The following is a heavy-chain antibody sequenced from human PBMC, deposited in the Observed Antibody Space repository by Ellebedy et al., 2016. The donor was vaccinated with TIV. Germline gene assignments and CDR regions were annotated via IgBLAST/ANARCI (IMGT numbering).Heavy chain of an antibody. D-gene: IGHD2-15*01. J-gene: IGHJ4*02. Sequence: MPSETLSLTCGVSGGSFSGYYWTWIRQSPGKGLEWMAEFIHGGSPTYNPSVQSRLTISVETSKTHFSLTFRSVTAADTDFYYCARGRPYCDDGRCYGGFFDSWGQGTLVTVSS. V-gene: IGHV4-34*12. CDR1: GGSFSGYY. CDR2: FIHGGSP. CDR3: ARGRPYCDDGRCYGGFFDS.